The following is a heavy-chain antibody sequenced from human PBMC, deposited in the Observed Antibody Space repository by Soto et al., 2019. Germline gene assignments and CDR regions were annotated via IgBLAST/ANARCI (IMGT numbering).Heavy chain of an antibody. Sequence: QVQLVQSGAEVKKPGASVKVSCKASGYTLTTFFMHWVRQAPGQGIVWMGVINPGYPAGRSNTYSHKFQGRVTMTTDTSTSTVYIALSMLRSDDTAVYYCAREAIVAGATTGMDVWGQGTTVTVSS. J-gene: IGHJ6*02. CDR1: GYTLTTFF. CDR3: AREAIVAGATTGMDV. D-gene: IGHD1-26*01. V-gene: IGHV1-46*03. CDR2: INPGYPAGRSN.